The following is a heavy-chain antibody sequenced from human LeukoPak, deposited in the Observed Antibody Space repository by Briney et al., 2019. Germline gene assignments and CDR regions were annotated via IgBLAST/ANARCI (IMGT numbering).Heavy chain of an antibody. J-gene: IGHJ6*02. Sequence: QAGGSLRLSCAASGFTFSSYWMNWVRQAPGKGLVWVSRIASDGSSTTYADSVKGRFSISRDNAKNSLYLQMNSLRDEDTAVYYCARVGPLWFGELFTPLPYYYYYGMDVWGQGTTVTVSS. CDR1: GFTFSSYW. V-gene: IGHV3-74*01. CDR3: ARVGPLWFGELFTPLPYYYYYGMDV. CDR2: IASDGSST. D-gene: IGHD3-10*01.